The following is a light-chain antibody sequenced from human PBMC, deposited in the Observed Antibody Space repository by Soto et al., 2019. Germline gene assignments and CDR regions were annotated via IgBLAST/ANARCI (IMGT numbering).Light chain of an antibody. V-gene: IGKV3D-15*01. CDR2: GAS. J-gene: IGKJ1*01. CDR3: QQYHNWWT. CDR1: QSVSTY. Sequence: IVLTQSPGTLSLSPGTRAALSWRASQSVSTYLVAWYQQRPGQGPRLLIYGASSRANGMPDRFSGSGSGTEFTLTISSLQSEDFAVYYCQQYHNWWTFGQGTKVDIK.